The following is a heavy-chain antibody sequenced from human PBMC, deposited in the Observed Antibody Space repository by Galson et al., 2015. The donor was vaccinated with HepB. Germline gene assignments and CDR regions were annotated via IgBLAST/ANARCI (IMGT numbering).Heavy chain of an antibody. CDR2: IGTAGDP. D-gene: IGHD6-6*01. CDR3: ARGDGHYLEYSSSDGMDV. J-gene: IGHJ6*02. CDR1: GFTFSSYD. Sequence: SLRLSCAASGFTFSSYDMHWVRQATGKGLEWVSAIGTAGDPYYPGSVRGRFTISRENAKNSLYLQMNSLRAGDTAVYYCARGDGHYLEYSSSDGMDVWGQGTTVTVSS. V-gene: IGHV3-13*05.